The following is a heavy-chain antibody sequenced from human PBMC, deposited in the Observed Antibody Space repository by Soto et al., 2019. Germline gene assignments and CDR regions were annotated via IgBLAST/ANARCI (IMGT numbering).Heavy chain of an antibody. CDR1: GASITGGGYY. Sequence: PSETLSLTCTVSGASITGGGYYWSWIRQPPGKGLEWIGYIYHTGSTYYNPSLQSRVTMSVDTSKEQFSLMLSSVIATDTAVYYCVRESRGRSGLVHGLAVWGQGTTVTV. J-gene: IGHJ6*02. V-gene: IGHV4-30-4*01. D-gene: IGHD2-15*01. CDR3: VRESRGRSGLVHGLAV. CDR2: IYHTGST.